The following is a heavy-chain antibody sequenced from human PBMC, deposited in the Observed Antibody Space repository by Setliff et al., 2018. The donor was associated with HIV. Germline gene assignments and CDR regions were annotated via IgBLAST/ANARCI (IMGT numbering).Heavy chain of an antibody. CDR1: GGSISSYY. V-gene: IGHV4-59*08. Sequence: SETLSLTCTVSGGSISSYYWNWIRQPPGKGLEWIGYIYYSGSTNYNPSLKNRVTISIDTSKNQCSLNLKSVTAADTAVYYCARRTTRLVDAFDIWGQGTMVTVSS. J-gene: IGHJ3*02. CDR2: IYYSGST. CDR3: ARRTTRLVDAFDI. D-gene: IGHD6-19*01.